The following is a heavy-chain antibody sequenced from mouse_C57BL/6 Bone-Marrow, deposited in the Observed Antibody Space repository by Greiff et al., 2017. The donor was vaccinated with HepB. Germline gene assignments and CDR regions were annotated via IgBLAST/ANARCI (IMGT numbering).Heavy chain of an antibody. Sequence: VKLMESGAELVRPGTSVKVSCKASGYAFTNYLIEGVKQRPGQGLEWIGVINPGSGGTNYNEKFKGKATLTADKSSSTAYMQLSSLTSEDSAVYFCAREGRDDYDLAYWGQGTLVTVSA. D-gene: IGHD2-4*01. J-gene: IGHJ3*01. CDR1: GYAFTNYL. CDR2: INPGSGGT. V-gene: IGHV1-54*01. CDR3: AREGRDDYDLAY.